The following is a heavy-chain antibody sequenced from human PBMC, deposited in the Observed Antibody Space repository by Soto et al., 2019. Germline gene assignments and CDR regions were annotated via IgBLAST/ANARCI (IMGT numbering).Heavy chain of an antibody. V-gene: IGHV1-69*13. CDR3: ARDPFGRAPGVWFDP. Sequence: XSVQVSFKASRGTFISYAISWVRQGPGQGLEWMGGIIPIFGTANYAQKFQGRVTITADESTSTAYMELSSLRSEDTAVYYCARDPFGRAPGVWFDPWGQGTLVTVSS. CDR2: IIPIFGTA. CDR1: RGTFISYA. J-gene: IGHJ5*02. D-gene: IGHD3-16*01.